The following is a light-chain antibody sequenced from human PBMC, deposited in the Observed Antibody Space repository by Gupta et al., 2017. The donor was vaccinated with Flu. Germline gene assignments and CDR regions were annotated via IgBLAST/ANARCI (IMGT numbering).Light chain of an antibody. V-gene: IGKV2-30*01. CDR2: KVF. CDR3: RQGTHWPQT. J-gene: IGKJ2*01. CDR1: QSLVYSDGDTF. Sequence: DVVMTQSPLSLPVTLGQPASISCRSSQSLVYSDGDTFLSWFQQRPGQSPRRLIYKVFNRDSGVPDRFSGSGSGTDFTLKISRVEAEDVGVYYCRQGTHWPQTFGQWTKLEIK.